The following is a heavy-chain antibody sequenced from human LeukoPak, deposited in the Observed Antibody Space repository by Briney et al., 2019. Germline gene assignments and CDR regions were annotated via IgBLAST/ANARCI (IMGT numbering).Heavy chain of an antibody. J-gene: IGHJ6*03. V-gene: IGHV3-11*04. D-gene: IGHD3-9*01. CDR3: ARVMGSYDILTGYYHYMDV. Sequence: SGGSLRLSCAASGFTFSDYYMSWIRQAPGKGLEWVSYISSSGSTIYYADSVKGRFTISRDNAKNSLYLQMNSLRAEDTAVYYCARVMGSYDILTGYYHYMDVWGKGTTVTISS. CDR1: GFTFSDYY. CDR2: ISSSGSTI.